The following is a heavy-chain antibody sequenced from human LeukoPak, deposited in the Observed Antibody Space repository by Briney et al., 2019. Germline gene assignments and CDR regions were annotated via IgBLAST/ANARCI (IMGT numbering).Heavy chain of an antibody. D-gene: IGHD3-9*01. CDR3: AKDNAILRYFDWLSPPWGY. CDR1: GFTFSSYW. CDR2: IKQDGSEK. V-gene: IGHV3-7*03. Sequence: GGSLRLSCAASGFTFSSYWMSWVRQAPGKGLEWVANIKQDGSEKYYVDSVKGRFTISRDNSKNTLYLQMNSLRAEDTAVYYCAKDNAILRYFDWLSPPWGYWGQGTLVTVSS. J-gene: IGHJ4*02.